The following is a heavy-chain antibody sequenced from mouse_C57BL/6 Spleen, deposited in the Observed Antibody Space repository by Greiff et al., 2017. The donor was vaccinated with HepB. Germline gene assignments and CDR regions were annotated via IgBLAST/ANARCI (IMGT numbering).Heavy chain of an antibody. V-gene: IGHV1-50*01. Sequence: QVQLKQPGAELVKPGASVKLSCKASGYTFTSYWMQWVKQRPGQGLEWIGEIDPSDSYTNYNQKFKGKPTLTVDTSSSTAYMQLSSLTSEDSAVYYCARRGFGSSYGFDYWGQGTTLTVSS. CDR3: ARRGFGSSYGFDY. J-gene: IGHJ2*01. CDR2: IDPSDSYT. CDR1: GYTFTSYW. D-gene: IGHD1-1*01.